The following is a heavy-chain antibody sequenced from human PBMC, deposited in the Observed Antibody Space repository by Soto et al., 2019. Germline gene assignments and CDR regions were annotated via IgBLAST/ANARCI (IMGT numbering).Heavy chain of an antibody. CDR3: ARHRPGASGDY. CDR2: ISAYNANT. D-gene: IGHD3-10*01. J-gene: IGHJ4*02. V-gene: IGHV1-18*01. Sequence: ASVKVSCKASGYTFTSYGISWVRQAPGQGLEWMGWISAYNANTNYAQKLQGRVTMTTDTSTSTSYMELRSLRSDDTAVYFCARHRPGASGDYRSQGTPLTISS. CDR1: GYTFTSYG.